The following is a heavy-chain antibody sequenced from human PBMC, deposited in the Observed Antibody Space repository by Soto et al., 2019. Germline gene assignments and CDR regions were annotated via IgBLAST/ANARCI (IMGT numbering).Heavy chain of an antibody. V-gene: IGHV5-10-1*01. D-gene: IGHD6-13*01. Sequence: GESLKISCKGSGYSFTSYWITWVRQLPGKGLEWMGRIDPSDSYTNYSPSFEGHVTISTDKSISTAYLQWSSLKASDSAIYYCARHRTAGKGCFDPWGQGTLVTVSS. CDR1: GYSFTSYW. CDR3: ARHRTAGKGCFDP. J-gene: IGHJ5*02. CDR2: IDPSDSYT.